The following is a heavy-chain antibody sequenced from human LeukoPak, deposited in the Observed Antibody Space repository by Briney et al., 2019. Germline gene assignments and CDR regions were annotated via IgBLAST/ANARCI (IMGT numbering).Heavy chain of an antibody. CDR2: INSDRSST. CDR1: GFTLSFYW. V-gene: IGHV3-74*01. Sequence: GGSLRLSCAASGFTLSFYWMHWVRQGPGKGLVWVSRINSDRSSTSYADSVKGRFTISRDNAKNTLYLQMNSLRAEDTAVYYCARGGNYGTNSFDYWGQGTLVTVSS. CDR3: ARGGNYGTNSFDY. D-gene: IGHD4-17*01. J-gene: IGHJ4*02.